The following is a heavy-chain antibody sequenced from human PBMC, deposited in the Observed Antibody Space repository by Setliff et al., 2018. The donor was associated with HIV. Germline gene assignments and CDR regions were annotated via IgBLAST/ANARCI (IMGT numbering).Heavy chain of an antibody. CDR1: GGSMNSHY. J-gene: IGHJ4*02. D-gene: IGHD3-16*01. CDR3: ARTKAPLRFFDS. Sequence: SETLSLTCTVSGGSMNSHYWSWIRQSPGRGLEWIGYIYYSVSTKYNPSLKSRVTMSVDTSKNQVSLNLRSVTAADTAVYYCARTKAPLRFFDSWGQGTLVTVSS. V-gene: IGHV4-59*11. CDR2: IYYSVST.